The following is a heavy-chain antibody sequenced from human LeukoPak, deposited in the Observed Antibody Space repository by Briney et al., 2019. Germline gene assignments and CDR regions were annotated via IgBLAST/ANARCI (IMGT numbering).Heavy chain of an antibody. CDR1: GFTVSGTY. CDR2: TYSTETA. D-gene: IGHD3-22*01. Sequence: PGGSLRLSCAASGFTVSGTYLHWVRQAPGKGLEWVSGTYSTETAYYADSVRGRFTISRDNSKNTVSLEMNNLGAEDTAVYYCAREIFDRSAYSHDAFDVWGRGTLVTVSS. CDR3: AREIFDRSAYSHDAFDV. V-gene: IGHV3-53*01. J-gene: IGHJ3*01.